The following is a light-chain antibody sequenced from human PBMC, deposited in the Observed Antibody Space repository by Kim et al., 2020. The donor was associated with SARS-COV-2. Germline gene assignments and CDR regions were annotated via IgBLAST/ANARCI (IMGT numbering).Light chain of an antibody. CDR3: QQLSSYPYT. J-gene: IGKJ2*01. CDR1: QGFGSY. V-gene: IGKV1-9*01. Sequence: SASEGDRVTVTGRAGQGFGSYLAWYHQKPGKAPKILIYTASTWQSGFPSRFSGSGSGTEFTLTIRSLQPEDFATYYFQQLSSYPYTFGKGTKLEI. CDR2: TAS.